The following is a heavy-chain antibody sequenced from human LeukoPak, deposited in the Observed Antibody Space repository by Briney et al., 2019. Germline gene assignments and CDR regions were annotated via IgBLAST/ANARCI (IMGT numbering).Heavy chain of an antibody. CDR3: ARFTPTPAVGGADH. Sequence: PVGSLRLSCAASGFTFSSYWIHCVRQAPGMERVWITRTNSDGSSTTYADSVKGRFTISRDNARNTLYPQMNSLRAEDTAIYYCARFTPTPAVGGADHWGQGTLVTVSS. J-gene: IGHJ5*02. CDR2: TNSDGSST. CDR1: GFTFSSYW. D-gene: IGHD3-16*01. V-gene: IGHV3-74*01.